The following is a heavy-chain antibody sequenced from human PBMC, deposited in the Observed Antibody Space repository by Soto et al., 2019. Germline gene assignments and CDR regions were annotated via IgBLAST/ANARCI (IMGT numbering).Heavy chain of an antibody. CDR1: GFTFTTYW. D-gene: IGHD3-10*01. V-gene: IGHV3-74*01. CDR2: INSDGSST. J-gene: IGHJ6*03. CDR3: ARAPTVGSYYYMDV. Sequence: GGSLRLSCTASGFTFTTYWMHWVRQAPGKGLVWVSRINSDGSSTNYADSVKGRFTVSRDNAKKTLYLQMNSLRAEDTAVYYCARAPTVGSYYYMDVWGKGTTVT.